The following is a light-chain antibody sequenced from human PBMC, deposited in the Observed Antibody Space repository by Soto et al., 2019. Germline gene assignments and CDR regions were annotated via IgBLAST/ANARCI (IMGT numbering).Light chain of an antibody. Sequence: QSVLTHPASVSGSPGQTITISCTGTSSDVGAYNFVSWHQQHPGKAPKLMIYNVYDRPSGISYRFSGSRSGNTASLTISGLKVEDKADCYCSASAVSRTDICGPATKVTVL. J-gene: IGLJ1*01. V-gene: IGLV2-14*03. CDR1: SSDVGAYNF. CDR2: NVY. CDR3: SASAVSRTDI.